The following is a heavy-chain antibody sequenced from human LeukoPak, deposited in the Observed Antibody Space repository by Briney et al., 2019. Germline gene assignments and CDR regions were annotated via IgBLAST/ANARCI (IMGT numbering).Heavy chain of an antibody. Sequence: GGSLRLSCSASGLTFSSYTINWVRQAPGKGLAWVSSISSSSTYIYYADSMKGRITVSRDNAKNSLFLQMNSLRAEDAAVYYCARGVGATPAFFDYWGQGTLVTVSS. V-gene: IGHV3-21*01. J-gene: IGHJ4*02. CDR2: ISSSSTYI. CDR1: GLTFSSYT. CDR3: ARGVGATPAFFDY. D-gene: IGHD1-26*01.